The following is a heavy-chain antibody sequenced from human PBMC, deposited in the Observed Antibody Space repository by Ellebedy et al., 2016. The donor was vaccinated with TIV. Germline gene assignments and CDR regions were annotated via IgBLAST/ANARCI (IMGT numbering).Heavy chain of an antibody. CDR2: IYPGDSDT. CDR3: ARHSTIRDGMDV. V-gene: IGHV5-51*01. D-gene: IGHD3-10*01. CDR1: GYSFTSYW. Sequence: ASVKVSCKGSGYSFTSYWIGWVRQMPGKGLEWMGIIYPGDSDTRYSPPFQGQVTISADKSISTAYLQWSSLKASDTAMYYCARHSTIRDGMDVWGQGTTVTVSS. J-gene: IGHJ6*02.